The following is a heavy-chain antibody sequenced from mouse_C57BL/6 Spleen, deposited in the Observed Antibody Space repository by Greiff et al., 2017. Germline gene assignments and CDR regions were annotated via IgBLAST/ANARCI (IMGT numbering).Heavy chain of an antibody. CDR2: IYPGSGST. V-gene: IGHV1-55*01. Sequence: QVQLQQPGAELVKPGASVKMSCKASGYTFTSYWITWVKQRPGQGLEWIGDIYPGSGSTNYNEKFKSKATLTVDTSSSTAYMQLSSLTSEDSAVYYCAIPKNMGNPFAYWGQGTLVTVSA. CDR1: GYTFTSYW. D-gene: IGHD2-1*01. CDR3: AIPKNMGNPFAY. J-gene: IGHJ3*01.